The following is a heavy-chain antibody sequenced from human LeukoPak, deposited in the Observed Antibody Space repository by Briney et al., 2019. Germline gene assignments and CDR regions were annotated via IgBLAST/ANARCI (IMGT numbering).Heavy chain of an antibody. CDR3: ARDTATIGYCSGGSCHVDAFDI. CDR1: GGSISSGGYS. V-gene: IGHV4-30-2*01. D-gene: IGHD2-15*01. Sequence: SETLSLTCAVSGGSISSGGYSWSWIRQPPGKGLEWIGYIYHSGSTYYNPSLKSRVTISVDRSKNQFSLKLSSVTAADTAVYYCARDTATIGYCSGGSCHVDAFDIWGQGTMVTVSS. CDR2: IYHSGST. J-gene: IGHJ3*02.